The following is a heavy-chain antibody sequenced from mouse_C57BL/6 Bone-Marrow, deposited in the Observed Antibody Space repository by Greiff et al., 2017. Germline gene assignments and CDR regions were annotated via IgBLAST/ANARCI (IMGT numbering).Heavy chain of an antibody. J-gene: IGHJ4*01. CDR2: ISDGGSYT. D-gene: IGHD1-1*02. V-gene: IGHV5-4*01. Sequence: DVHLVESGGGLVKPGGSLKLSCAASGFTFSSYAMSWVRQTPEKRLEWVATISDGGSYTYYPDNVKGRFTISRDNAKNNLYLQMSHLKSEDTAMYYCARYYLYAMDYWGQGTSVTVSS. CDR3: ARYYLYAMDY. CDR1: GFTFSSYA.